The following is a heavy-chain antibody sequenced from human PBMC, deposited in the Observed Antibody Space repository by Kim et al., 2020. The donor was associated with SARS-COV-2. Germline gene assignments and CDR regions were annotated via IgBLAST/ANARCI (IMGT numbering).Heavy chain of an antibody. V-gene: IGHV4-39*01. J-gene: IGHJ6*02. D-gene: IGHD3-3*01. CDR3: ARLTIHYGMDV. CDR1: GGSISSSSYY. Sequence: SETLSLTCTVSGGSISSSSYYWGWIRQPPGKGLEWIGSIYYSGSTYYNPSLKSRVTISVDTSKNQFSLKLSSVTAADTAVYYCARLTIHYGMDVWGQGTT. CDR2: IYYSGST.